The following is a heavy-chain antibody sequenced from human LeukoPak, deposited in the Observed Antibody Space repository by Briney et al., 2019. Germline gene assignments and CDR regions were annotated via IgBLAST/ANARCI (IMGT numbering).Heavy chain of an antibody. J-gene: IGHJ3*02. CDR3: ATRSGSYSGFAFDI. CDR1: GGSISSYY. CDR2: IYYSGSN. D-gene: IGHD1-26*01. V-gene: IGHV4-59*01. Sequence: SETLSLTCTVSGGSISSYYWSRIRQPPGKGLEWIGYIYYSGSNNYNPSLKSRVTISVDTSKNQFALKLSSVTAADTSVYYCATRSGSYSGFAFDIWGQGTMVPSLQ.